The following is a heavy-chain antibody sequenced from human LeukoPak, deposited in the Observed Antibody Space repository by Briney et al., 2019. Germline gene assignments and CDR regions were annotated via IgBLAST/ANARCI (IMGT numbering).Heavy chain of an antibody. D-gene: IGHD3-3*01. CDR1: GFTFSSYS. V-gene: IGHV3-21*01. J-gene: IGHJ6*02. CDR3: ARDGHYDQYGMDV. CDR2: ISSSSSYI. Sequence: PGGSLRLSCAASGFTFSSYSMNWVRQAPGKGLEWVSSISSSSSYIYYADSVKGRFTISRDNAKNSLYLRMNSLRAEDTAVYYCARDGHYDQYGMDVWGQGTTVTVSS.